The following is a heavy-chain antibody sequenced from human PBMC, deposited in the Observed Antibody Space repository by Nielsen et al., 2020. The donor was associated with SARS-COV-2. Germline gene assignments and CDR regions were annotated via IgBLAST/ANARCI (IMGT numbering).Heavy chain of an antibody. CDR2: VSNSGST. J-gene: IGHJ6*03. Sequence: SETLSLTCAVSGGSVSSNDWWTWVRQSPGKGLEWIGEVSNSGSTNYSPSLKSRVTLSMDKSRGQFSLGLASVSAADTAVYFCARGHLVVVPSPILGLGPFFYSFYLDVWGKGTTVIVSS. V-gene: IGHV4-4*02. CDR1: GGSVSSNDW. CDR3: ARGHLVVVPSPILGLGPFFYSFYLDV. D-gene: IGHD2-2*02.